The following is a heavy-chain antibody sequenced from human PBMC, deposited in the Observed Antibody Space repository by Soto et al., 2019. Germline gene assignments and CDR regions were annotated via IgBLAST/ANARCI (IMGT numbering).Heavy chain of an antibody. CDR2: ISSSSSYI. CDR3: ARDYGRIAVAGLDY. J-gene: IGHJ4*02. V-gene: IGHV3-21*01. CDR1: GFTFSSYS. D-gene: IGHD6-19*01. Sequence: GGSLRLSCAASGFTFSSYSMNWVRQAPGKGLEWVSSISSSSSYIYYADSVKGRFTISRDNAKNSLYLQMNSLRAEDTAVYYCARDYGRIAVAGLDYWGKGTLVTVSS.